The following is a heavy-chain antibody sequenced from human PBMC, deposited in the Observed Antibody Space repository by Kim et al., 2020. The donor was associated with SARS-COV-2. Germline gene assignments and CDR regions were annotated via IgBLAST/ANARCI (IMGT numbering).Heavy chain of an antibody. D-gene: IGHD5-18*01. Sequence: NPRQQIRDTISVETSKNQFSLKLSSVTAADTAVYYCARHSYSYGYDAFDIWGQGTMVTVSS. V-gene: IGHV4-39*01. J-gene: IGHJ3*02. CDR3: ARHSYSYGYDAFDI.